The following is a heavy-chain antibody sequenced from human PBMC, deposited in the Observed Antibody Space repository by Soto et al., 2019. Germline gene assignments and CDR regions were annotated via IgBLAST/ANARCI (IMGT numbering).Heavy chain of an antibody. Sequence: PSETLSLTCTVSGGSISSYYWSWIRQPPGKGLEWIGYIYYSGSTNYNPSLKSRVTISVDTSKNQFSLKLSSVTAADTDVYYCAREGTYCSSTSCYWGGMDVWGQWTTVTVSS. D-gene: IGHD2-2*01. J-gene: IGHJ6*02. CDR2: IYYSGST. CDR1: GGSISSYY. CDR3: AREGTYCSSTSCYWGGMDV. V-gene: IGHV4-59*13.